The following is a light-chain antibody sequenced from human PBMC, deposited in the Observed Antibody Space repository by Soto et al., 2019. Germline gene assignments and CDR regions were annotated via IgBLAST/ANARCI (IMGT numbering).Light chain of an antibody. CDR1: SSDVGGYNY. Sequence: QSVLTQPASVSGSPGQSITISCTGTSSDVGGYNYVSWYQQHPGKAPKLIIYEVSNRPSGVSNRFSGSKSGNTASLTISGVQGEGEADYYCNSYTSKSTGVFGTGTKVTVL. CDR2: EVS. V-gene: IGLV2-14*01. J-gene: IGLJ1*01. CDR3: NSYTSKSTGV.